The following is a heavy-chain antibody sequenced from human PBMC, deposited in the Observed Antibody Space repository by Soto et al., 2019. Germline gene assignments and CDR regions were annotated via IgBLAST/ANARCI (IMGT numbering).Heavy chain of an antibody. J-gene: IGHJ4*02. CDR3: AKGPPLDY. CDR1: GFTFSYYS. Sequence: PGGSLRLSCAASGFTFSYYSMHWVRQAPGKGLEWVAVISYDGSNKYYADSVKGRFIISRDNSKNRLYLQMNSLRAEDTAVYYCAKGPPLDYWRQRTLVTVSS. V-gene: IGHV3-30*18. CDR2: ISYDGSNK.